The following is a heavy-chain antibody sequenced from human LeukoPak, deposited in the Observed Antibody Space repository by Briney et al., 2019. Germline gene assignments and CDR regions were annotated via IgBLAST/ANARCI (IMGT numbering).Heavy chain of an antibody. J-gene: IGHJ4*02. Sequence: GESLKISCQGSGYSFTSYWIGWVRQMPGKGLEWMGIIYPGDSDTRYSPSFQGQVTISADKSISTAYLQWSSLKASDTAMYYCARLAGYYDSSGVDLYYFDYWGQGTLVTVSS. V-gene: IGHV5-51*01. D-gene: IGHD3-22*01. CDR3: ARLAGYYDSSGVDLYYFDY. CDR2: IYPGDSDT. CDR1: GYSFTSYW.